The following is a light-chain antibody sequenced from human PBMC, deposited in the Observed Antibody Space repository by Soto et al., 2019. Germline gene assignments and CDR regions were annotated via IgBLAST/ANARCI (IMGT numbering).Light chain of an antibody. Sequence: EIVLTQSRHILYVSPGEGATLSCXASQSVSPYLAWSQQKPGQAPRLLIYGASTRATGIPDRFSGSGSGTDFTLTISRLEPEDFAVYYCQQYGWLPRTLGGGTKVDI. J-gene: IGKJ4*01. CDR2: GAS. V-gene: IGKV3-20*01. CDR1: QSVSPY. CDR3: QQYGWLPRT.